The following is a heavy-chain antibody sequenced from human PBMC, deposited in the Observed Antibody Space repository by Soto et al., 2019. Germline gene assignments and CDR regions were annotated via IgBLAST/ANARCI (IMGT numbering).Heavy chain of an antibody. CDR3: ARQYYDFWSEYYYYGMDV. CDR2: IYYSGST. D-gene: IGHD3-3*01. Sequence: SETLSLTCTVSGGSISSSSYYWGWIRQLPGKGLEWIGSIYYSGSTYYNPSLKNRVTISVDTSKNQFSLKLSSVTAADTAVYYCARQYYDFWSEYYYYGMDVWGQGTTVTVSS. V-gene: IGHV4-39*01. CDR1: GGSISSSSYY. J-gene: IGHJ6*02.